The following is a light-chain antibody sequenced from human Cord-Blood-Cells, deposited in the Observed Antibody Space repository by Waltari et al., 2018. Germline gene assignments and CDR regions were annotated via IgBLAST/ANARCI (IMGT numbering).Light chain of an antibody. V-gene: IGKV4-1*01. CDR3: QQYYSTLRT. CDR1: QSVLYSSNNKNY. CDR2: WAS. Sequence: DIVMTQSPDSLAVSLGERATINCKSSQSVLYSSNNKNYLAWYQQKPGQPPKLRIYWASTRESGVPDRFSGSGSGTDFTLTISSLQAEDVAVYYCQQYYSTLRTFGQGTKLEIK. J-gene: IGKJ2*01.